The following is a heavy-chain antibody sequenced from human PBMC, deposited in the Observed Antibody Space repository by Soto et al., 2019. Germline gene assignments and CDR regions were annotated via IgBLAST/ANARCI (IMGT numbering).Heavy chain of an antibody. CDR3: ARLHGYCISSSCHGHYAMDV. V-gene: IGHV4-39*01. J-gene: IGHJ6*02. D-gene: IGHD2-2*01. CDR1: SGSLSISSYY. Sequence: SETLSLTCTVSSGSLSISSYYWGWIRQPPGKGLEWIGNIYYSGSTYYNPSLNSRVTVSVDTSKNQFSLKVTSVTAADTAVYYCARLHGYCISSSCHGHYAMDVWGQGTTVTVPS. CDR2: IYYSGST.